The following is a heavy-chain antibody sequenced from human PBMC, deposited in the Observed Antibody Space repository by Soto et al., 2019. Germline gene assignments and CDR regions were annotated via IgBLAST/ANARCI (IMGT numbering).Heavy chain of an antibody. J-gene: IGHJ4*02. CDR3: ARRVAAAWGFDI. D-gene: IGHD6-13*01. V-gene: IGHV3-48*03. CDR2: IDCSGRGRDI. Sequence: EGQLVESGGGLAQPGGSLRLSCAASGFIFRSSEMNWVRQAPGKALEWVSSIDCSGRGRDIHYSDSVKGRVTISRGNNSLSLQMYGLRAEDTAVYYCARRVAAAWGFDIWGQGSLVIVSS. CDR1: GFIFRSSE.